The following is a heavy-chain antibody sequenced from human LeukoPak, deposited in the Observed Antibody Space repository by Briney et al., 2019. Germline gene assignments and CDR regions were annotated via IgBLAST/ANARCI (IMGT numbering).Heavy chain of an antibody. CDR3: ARVVPTVTPV. V-gene: IGHV3-21*04. CDR2: ISTRSNYI. J-gene: IGHJ4*02. D-gene: IGHD4-17*01. Sequence: GGSLRLSCAASGFTFSSYSMNWVRQAPGKGLEWVSSISTRSNYIYYADSVKGRFTISRDNAKNSLYLQMNSLRAEDTAVYYCARVVPTVTPVWGQGTLVTVSS. CDR1: GFTFSSYS.